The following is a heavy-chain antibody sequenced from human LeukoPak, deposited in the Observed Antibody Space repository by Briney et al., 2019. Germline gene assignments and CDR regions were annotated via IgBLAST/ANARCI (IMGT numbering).Heavy chain of an antibody. CDR3: AKDSYSSSWSAI. CDR2: IRYDGSNK. V-gene: IGHV3-30*02. Sequence: GGSLRLSCAASGFTFSSYGMHLVRQAPGKGLEWVAFIRYDGSNKYYADSVKGRFTISRDNSKNTLYLQMNSLRAEDTAVYYCAKDSYSSSWSAIWGQGTMVTVSS. J-gene: IGHJ3*02. D-gene: IGHD6-13*01. CDR1: GFTFSSYG.